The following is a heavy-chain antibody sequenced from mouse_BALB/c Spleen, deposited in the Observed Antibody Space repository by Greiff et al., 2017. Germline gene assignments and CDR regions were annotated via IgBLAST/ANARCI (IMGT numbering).Heavy chain of an antibody. CDR3: ARFDGYYPYAMDY. CDR1: GFTFSSFG. CDR2: ISSGSSTI. D-gene: IGHD2-3*01. V-gene: IGHV5-17*02. J-gene: IGHJ4*01. Sequence: EVQRVESGGGLVQPGGSRKLSCAASGFTFSSFGMHWVRQAPEKGLEWVAYISSGSSTIYYADTVKGRFTISRDNPKNTLFLQMTSLRSEDTAMYYCARFDGYYPYAMDYWGQGTSVTVSS.